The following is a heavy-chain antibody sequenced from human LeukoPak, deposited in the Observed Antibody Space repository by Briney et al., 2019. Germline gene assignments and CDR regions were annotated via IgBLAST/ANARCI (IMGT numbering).Heavy chain of an antibody. Sequence: SETLSLTCTVSGGSISSGDRYWSWIRQSPGKGLEGIGYIYSTGNTYYNPSLKSRVIISVDTSKNQFSLELNSVTAADTAVYYCARDSSSYGYGGFDYWGQGILVTVSS. CDR1: GGSISSGDRY. CDR2: IYSTGNT. D-gene: IGHD3-16*01. V-gene: IGHV4-30-4*01. J-gene: IGHJ4*02. CDR3: ARDSSSYGYGGFDY.